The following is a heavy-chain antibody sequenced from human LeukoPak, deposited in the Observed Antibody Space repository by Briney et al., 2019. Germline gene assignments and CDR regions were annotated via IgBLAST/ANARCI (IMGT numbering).Heavy chain of an antibody. J-gene: IGHJ4*02. Sequence: SETLSLTCTVSGGSLSSGSYYWSWIRQPAGKGLEWIGRIYTSGNTNYNPSLKSRVTISVDTSKNQFSLKLSSVTAADTAVYYCARGKVMGSFRPNWGQGTLVTVSS. CDR2: IYTSGNT. CDR1: GGSLSSGSYY. D-gene: IGHD6-6*01. V-gene: IGHV4-61*02. CDR3: ARGKVMGSFRPN.